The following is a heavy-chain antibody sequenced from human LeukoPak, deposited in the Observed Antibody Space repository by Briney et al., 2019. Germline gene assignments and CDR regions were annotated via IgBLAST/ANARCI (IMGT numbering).Heavy chain of an antibody. CDR1: GGSISSYY. D-gene: IGHD3-3*01. V-gene: IGHV4-59*01. J-gene: IGHJ4*02. CDR2: IYYTGSA. Sequence: PSETLSLTCSVSGGSISSYYWSWIRQPPGKGLEWIGYIYYTGSANYNPSLKSRITISVDTSKNQFSLKLSSVTAADTAVFYCARESRVVPYYFDYWGRGTLVTVSS. CDR3: ARESRVVPYYFDY.